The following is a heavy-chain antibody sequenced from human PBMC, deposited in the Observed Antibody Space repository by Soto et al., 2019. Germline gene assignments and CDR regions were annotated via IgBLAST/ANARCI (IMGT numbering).Heavy chain of an antibody. Sequence: EVQLLESGGGLVQPGGSLRLSCAASGFTFSNYAMGWVRQAPGKGLEWVSNISGDGAGRTYADSVKGRFTMSRDNSENTLYLQMNSLRGEDTAIYYCASQFVVGVRATSLEFGYWGPGTLVTVSS. CDR2: ISGDGAGR. CDR1: GFTFSNYA. CDR3: ASQFVVGVRATSLEFGY. V-gene: IGHV3-23*01. J-gene: IGHJ4*02. D-gene: IGHD2-15*01.